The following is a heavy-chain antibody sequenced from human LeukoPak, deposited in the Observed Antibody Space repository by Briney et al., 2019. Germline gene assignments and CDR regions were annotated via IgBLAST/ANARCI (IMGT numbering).Heavy chain of an antibody. CDR2: IYYSGST. CDR1: GGSVSSGSYY. Sequence: PSETLSLTCTVPGGSVSSGSYYWSWIRQPPGKGLEWIGYIYYSGSTNYNPSLKSRVTISVDTSKNQFSLKLSSVTAADTAVYYCARERLVWNYYDSSGYRRGYFDYWGQGTLVTVSS. CDR3: ARERLVWNYYDSSGYRRGYFDY. D-gene: IGHD3-22*01. J-gene: IGHJ4*02. V-gene: IGHV4-61*01.